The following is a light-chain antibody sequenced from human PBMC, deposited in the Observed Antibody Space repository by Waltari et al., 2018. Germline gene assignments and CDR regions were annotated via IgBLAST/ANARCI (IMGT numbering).Light chain of an antibody. V-gene: IGLV2-14*03. CDR3: SSYTSSSKV. CDR2: DVN. J-gene: IGLJ1*01. Sequence: QSALTQPASVSGSPGQSITISCTGVSSDDGGYKYISWYQHHPGKDPKIMIYDVNKRPSGVSDRFSGSKSGNTASLTISGLQAEDEADYYCSSYTSSSKVFGTGTRVTVL. CDR1: SSDDGGYKY.